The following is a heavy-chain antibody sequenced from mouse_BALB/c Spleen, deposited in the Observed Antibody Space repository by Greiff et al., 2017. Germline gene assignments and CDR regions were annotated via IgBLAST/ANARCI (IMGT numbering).Heavy chain of an antibody. D-gene: IGHD2-14*01. CDR3: TRLLWVTPVPWFAC. CDR1: GFTFSNYW. Sequence: EVMLVESGGGLVQPGGSMKLSCVASGFTFSNYWMNWVRQSPEKGLEWVAEIRLKSNNYATHYAESVKGRFTISRDDSKSSVYLQMNNLRAEDTGIYYCTRLLWVTPVPWFACWGQGTLVTVSA. CDR2: IRLKSNNYAT. J-gene: IGHJ3*01. V-gene: IGHV6-6*02.